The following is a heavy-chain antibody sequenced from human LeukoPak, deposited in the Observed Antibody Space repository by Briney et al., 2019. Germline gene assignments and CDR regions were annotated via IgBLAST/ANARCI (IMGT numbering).Heavy chain of an antibody. J-gene: IGHJ4*02. CDR3: AKPTRGSWSFLIEY. CDR2: IWNDGSYK. CDR1: GFTFSSCC. D-gene: IGHD1-26*01. Sequence: PGRSLRLSCAASGFTFSSCCMHWVRQAPGKGLEWVAVIWNDGSYKYYADSVKGRFTISRDNSKNTLYLEMNSLRAEDTAVCYCAKPTRGSWSFLIEYWGQGTLVTVSS. V-gene: IGHV3-33*06.